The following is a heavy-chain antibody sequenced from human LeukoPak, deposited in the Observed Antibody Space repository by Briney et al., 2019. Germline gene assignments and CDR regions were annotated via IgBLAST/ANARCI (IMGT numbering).Heavy chain of an antibody. CDR2: ISAYNGNT. Sequence: ASVKVSCKASGYTFTRYGMSWVRQAPGQGLEWMGWISAYNGNTNYAQKLQGRFTMTTDTSTSTAYMELRSLRSDDTAVYYCARDFTKATHNSFDPWGQGTLVTVSS. V-gene: IGHV1-18*01. J-gene: IGHJ5*02. CDR3: ARDFTKATHNSFDP. CDR1: GYTFTRYG. D-gene: IGHD5-24*01.